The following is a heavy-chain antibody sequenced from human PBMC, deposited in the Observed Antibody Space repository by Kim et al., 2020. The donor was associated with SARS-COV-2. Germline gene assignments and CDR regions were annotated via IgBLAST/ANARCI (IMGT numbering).Heavy chain of an antibody. J-gene: IGHJ5*02. D-gene: IGHD3-3*02. CDR3: ASSGDGPLAWFDP. V-gene: IGHV4-31*03. CDR1: GGSISSGGYY. Sequence: SETLSLTCTVSGGSISSGGYYWSWIRQHPGKGLEWIGYIYYSGSTYYNPSLKSRVTISVDMSKNQFSLKLSSVTAADTAVYYCASSGDGPLAWFDPWGQGTLVTVSS. CDR2: IYYSGST.